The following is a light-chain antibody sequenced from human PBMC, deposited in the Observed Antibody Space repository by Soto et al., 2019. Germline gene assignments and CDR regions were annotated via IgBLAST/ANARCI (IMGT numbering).Light chain of an antibody. CDR1: QSIRSY. Sequence: DIQMTQSPSSLSASVGDRVTITCRSSQSIRSYLNWYQQKPGKAPSLLIYAASSLQSGVPSRFSGSGSGTEFTLTISSLQPEDFATYYCQQSYSIPFTFGPGTKVHLK. J-gene: IGKJ3*01. CDR2: AAS. CDR3: QQSYSIPFT. V-gene: IGKV1-39*01.